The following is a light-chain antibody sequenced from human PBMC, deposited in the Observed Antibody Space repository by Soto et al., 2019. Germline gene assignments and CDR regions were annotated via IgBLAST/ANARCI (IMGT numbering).Light chain of an antibody. Sequence: DIQMTQSPSSLSASVGDRVTITCRASQGIRNYLAWYQQKPGKVPKLLIYAPSTLQSGVPSQFSGSGSGTDFTLTISSLQPEDVATYYWQKYNSAPRTFGQGTKVEIK. J-gene: IGKJ1*01. CDR3: QKYNSAPRT. CDR2: APS. CDR1: QGIRNY. V-gene: IGKV1-27*01.